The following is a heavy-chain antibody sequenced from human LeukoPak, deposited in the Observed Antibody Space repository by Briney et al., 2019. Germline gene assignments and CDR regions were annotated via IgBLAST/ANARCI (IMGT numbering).Heavy chain of an antibody. CDR3: ARDGLGRPSSWYWQTGLVGPFDI. Sequence: PGGSLRLSCTASGFTFGDYAMSWFRQAPGKGLEWVSSISSSSSYIYYADSVKGRFTISRDNAKNSLYLQMNSLRAEDTAVYYCARDGLGRPSSWYWQTGLVGPFDIWGQGTMVTVSS. CDR1: GFTFGDYA. CDR2: ISSSSSYI. V-gene: IGHV3-21*01. J-gene: IGHJ3*02. D-gene: IGHD6-13*01.